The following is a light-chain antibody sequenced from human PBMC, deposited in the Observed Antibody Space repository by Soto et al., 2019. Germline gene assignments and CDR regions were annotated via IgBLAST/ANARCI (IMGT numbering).Light chain of an antibody. Sequence: QSVLTQPPSASGSPGQSVTISCTGTKNDIGVYDFVSWYQHHPGKAPRLIIYEVVQRPSGVPDRFSGSKSGNTASLTVSGLQAADEADYFCKSYAGSNTYVFGSGTKATLL. V-gene: IGLV2-8*01. CDR2: EVV. J-gene: IGLJ1*01. CDR3: KSYAGSNTYV. CDR1: KNDIGVYDF.